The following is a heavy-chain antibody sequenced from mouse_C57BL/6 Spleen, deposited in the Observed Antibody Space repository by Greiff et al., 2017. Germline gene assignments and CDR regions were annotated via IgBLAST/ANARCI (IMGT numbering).Heavy chain of an antibody. CDR1: GYSITSGYF. CDR3: ARGGTVPYFDY. D-gene: IGHD1-1*01. V-gene: IGHV3-6*01. J-gene: IGHJ2*01. Sequence: EVQLQESGPGLVKPSQSLSLTCSVTGYSITSGYFWNWIRQFPGNKLEWLGYISYDGSNNYNPSLKNRISITRDTSKNQFFLNLNSVTTEDTATYYCARGGTVPYFDYGGQGTTLTVSS. CDR2: ISYDGSN.